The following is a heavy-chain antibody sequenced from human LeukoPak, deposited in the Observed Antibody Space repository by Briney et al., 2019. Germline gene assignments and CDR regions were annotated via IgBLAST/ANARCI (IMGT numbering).Heavy chain of an antibody. V-gene: IGHV3-15*01. D-gene: IGHD4-17*01. J-gene: IGHJ1*01. CDR3: TTEATVTTPPPSQH. CDR1: GFTFSNSW. CDR2: FKRKTDGGTT. Sequence: GGPLRLSCAASGFTFSNSWVSWVRQATGKGVEWVGRFKRKTDGGTTDYAAPVKGRFPISRDDSKNTLSLQMNTPKTADTAVYFCTTEATVTTPPPSQHSGQATLVTVSS.